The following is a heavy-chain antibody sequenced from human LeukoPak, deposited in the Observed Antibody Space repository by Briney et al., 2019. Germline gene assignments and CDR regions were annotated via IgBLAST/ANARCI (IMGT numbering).Heavy chain of an antibody. D-gene: IGHD3-10*01. CDR1: GFTFSTYW. Sequence: GGSLRLSCGASGFTFSTYWMTWVRQAPGKGLEWVATINQDGSEKYYMDSMQGRFIISRDNAKNSLHLHMNSLRAEDTAVYYCVKPYYFSSGSLTWGQGSLVTVSS. CDR2: INQDGSEK. CDR3: VKPYYFSSGSLT. V-gene: IGHV3-7*01. J-gene: IGHJ5*02.